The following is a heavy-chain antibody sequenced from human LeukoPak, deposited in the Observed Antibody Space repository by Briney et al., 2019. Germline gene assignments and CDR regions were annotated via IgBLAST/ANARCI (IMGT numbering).Heavy chain of an antibody. CDR1: GYSFTTNW. Sequence: PGESLKISCKGSGYSFTTNWIGWVRQLPGKVLEWMGIIYPGGSDTRYSPSFQGQVTISADKSISTAYLQWSSLKASDTAMYYCARPTAIAAAGMGYFDYWGQGTLVTVSS. V-gene: IGHV5-51*01. CDR3: ARPTAIAAAGMGYFDY. D-gene: IGHD6-13*01. CDR2: IYPGGSDT. J-gene: IGHJ4*02.